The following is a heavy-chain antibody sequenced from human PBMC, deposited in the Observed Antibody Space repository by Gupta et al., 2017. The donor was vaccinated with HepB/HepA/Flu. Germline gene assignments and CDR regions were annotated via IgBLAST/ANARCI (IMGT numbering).Heavy chain of an antibody. Sequence: QLQLQESGPGLVKPSETLSLTCTVSGGSISSSSYYWGWSRQPPGKGLEWIGSIYYGGSTYYNPSLKSRVTISVDTSKNQFSLKLSSVTAAETAVYYCARQGSRGIPRAVAGTLLYYYYYMDVWGKGTTVTVSS. D-gene: IGHD6-19*01. CDR2: IYYGGST. J-gene: IGHJ6*03. CDR3: ARQGSRGIPRAVAGTLLYYYYYMDV. V-gene: IGHV4-39*01. CDR1: GGSISSSSYY.